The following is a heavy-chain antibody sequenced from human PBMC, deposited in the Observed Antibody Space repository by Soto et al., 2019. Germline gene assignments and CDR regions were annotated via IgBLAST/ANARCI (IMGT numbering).Heavy chain of an antibody. CDR3: ARDAPPPELRFLEWHNYDYNGMDV. D-gene: IGHD3-3*01. J-gene: IGHJ6*02. CDR2: ISCYNGKT. Sequence: ASVKVSCKTSGYSFTAYGISWVRQAPGQGLEWMGWISCYNGKTRYAQKVQGRVTMTTDTSTSTAYMEVRSLRSDDTAIYYCARDAPPPELRFLEWHNYDYNGMDVWGQGTTVTVSS. V-gene: IGHV1-18*01. CDR1: GYSFTAYG.